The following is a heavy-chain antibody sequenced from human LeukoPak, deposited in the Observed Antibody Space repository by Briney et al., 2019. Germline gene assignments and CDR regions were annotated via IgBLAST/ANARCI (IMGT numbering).Heavy chain of an antibody. Sequence: GGSLRLSCAASGFTFSSYGMHWVRQAPGKGLEWVAVISYDGSNKYYADSVKGRFTTSRDNSKNTLYLQMNSLRAEDTAVYYCAKDPHIVVVPAAVPDYWGQGTLVTVSS. CDR2: ISYDGSNK. J-gene: IGHJ4*02. CDR1: GFTFSSYG. CDR3: AKDPHIVVVPAAVPDY. V-gene: IGHV3-30*18. D-gene: IGHD2-2*01.